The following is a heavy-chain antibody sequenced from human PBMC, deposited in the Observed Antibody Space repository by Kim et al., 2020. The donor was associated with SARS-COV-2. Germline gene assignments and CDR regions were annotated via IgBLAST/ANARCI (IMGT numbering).Heavy chain of an antibody. CDR3: ARAVGLWRYFDS. CDR2: ISTSSSYI. V-gene: IGHV3-21*01. CDR1: GFTFSSYS. D-gene: IGHD1-26*01. Sequence: GGSLRLSCAASGFTFSSYSMNWVRQAPGKGLEWVSSISTSSSYIYYADSVKGRFTISRDNAKNSLYLQMNSLRAEDTAVYYCARAVGLWRYFDSWGQGTPVTVSS. J-gene: IGHJ4*02.